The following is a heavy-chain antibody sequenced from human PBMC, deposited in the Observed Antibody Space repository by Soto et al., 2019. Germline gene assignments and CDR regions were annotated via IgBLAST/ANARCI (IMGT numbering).Heavy chain of an antibody. CDR2: IVDSGGRA. D-gene: IGHD2-2*01. V-gene: IGHV3-23*01. CDR3: APVPAASSYYSTDV. CDR1: GFAFGSYA. J-gene: IGHJ6*02. Sequence: GGSLRLSCAASGFAFGSYAMNWVRQAPGKGLEWVSGIVDSGGRAFYADSVKGRFTISRDNSKNTLYLEMNNLRAEDTAIYYCAPVPAASSYYSTDVWGQGTTVTVSS.